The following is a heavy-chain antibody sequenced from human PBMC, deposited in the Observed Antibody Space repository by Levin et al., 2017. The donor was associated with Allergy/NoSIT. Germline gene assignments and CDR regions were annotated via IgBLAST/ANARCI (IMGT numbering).Heavy chain of an antibody. CDR2: IFMGGIT. J-gene: IGHJ4*01. Sequence: PSETLSLTCIVSGDSISGHYWSWIRQPAGKGLEWIGRIFMGGITNYNASLRSRVTISGDMSRNEVSLRLSSVTAADTAIYYCARDYSYGQYFFDVWGPGTQVTVSS. D-gene: IGHD5-18*01. V-gene: IGHV4-4*07. CDR3: ARDYSYGQYFFDV. CDR1: GDSISGHY.